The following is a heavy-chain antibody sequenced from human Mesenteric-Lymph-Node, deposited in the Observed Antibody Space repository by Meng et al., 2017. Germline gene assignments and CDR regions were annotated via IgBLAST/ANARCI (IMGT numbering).Heavy chain of an antibody. CDR1: GYTFTSYD. CDR3: ARGSYYYGSGIESYYYGMDV. V-gene: IGHV1-8*01. D-gene: IGHD3-10*01. J-gene: IGHJ6*02. Sequence: ASVKVSCKASGYTFTSYDINWLRQATGQGLEWMGWMNPNSGNTGYEQKFQGRVTMTRNNSISTAYMEVSSLASEDTAVYYCARGSYYYGSGIESYYYGMDVWGQGTTVTVSS. CDR2: MNPNSGNT.